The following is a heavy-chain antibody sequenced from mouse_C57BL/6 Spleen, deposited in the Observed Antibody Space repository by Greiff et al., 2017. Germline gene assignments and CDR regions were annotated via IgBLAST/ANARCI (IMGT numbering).Heavy chain of an antibody. V-gene: IGHV10-1*01. CDR1: GFSFNTYA. D-gene: IGHD2-1*01. CDR3: VRRGYYGNYVGDYYAMDY. CDR2: IRSKSNNYAT. J-gene: IGHJ4*01. Sequence: EVMLVESGGGLVQPKGSLKLSCAASGFSFNTYAMNWVRQAPGKGLEWVARIRSKSNNYATYYADSVKDTFTISRDDSESVLYLQMNNLRTEDTAMYYCVRRGYYGNYVGDYYAMDYWGQGTSVTVSS.